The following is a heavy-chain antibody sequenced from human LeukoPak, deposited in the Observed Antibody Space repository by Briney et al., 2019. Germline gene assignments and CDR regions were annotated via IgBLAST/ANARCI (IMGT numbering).Heavy chain of an antibody. CDR1: GYTFSNYW. CDR2: ISSRSSYI. V-gene: IGHV3-21*01. Sequence: GGSLRLSCSASGYTFSNYWMNWFRQAPGKGLERVSSISSRSSYIFYADSVKGRFTISRDNAKNSLYLQMNSLGAEDTAVYYCARDAQWLVPEGYYYYMDVWGKGTTVTVSS. J-gene: IGHJ6*03. CDR3: ARDAQWLVPEGYYYYMDV. D-gene: IGHD6-19*01.